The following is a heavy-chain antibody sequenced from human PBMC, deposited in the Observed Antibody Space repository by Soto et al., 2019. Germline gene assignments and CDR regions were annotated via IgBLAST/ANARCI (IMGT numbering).Heavy chain of an antibody. Sequence: GGSLRLSCAASGFSFSHYAMHWVRQPPGKGLEWVALISYDGDNQYFTDSVRGRFTISRDNSKTAVYLEMNNLRLDDTATYYCVSPHSDSSNAFDLWGQGTLVTV. J-gene: IGHJ5*02. CDR2: ISYDGDNQ. CDR3: VSPHSDSSNAFDL. V-gene: IGHV3-30-3*01. CDR1: GFSFSHYA. D-gene: IGHD3-22*01.